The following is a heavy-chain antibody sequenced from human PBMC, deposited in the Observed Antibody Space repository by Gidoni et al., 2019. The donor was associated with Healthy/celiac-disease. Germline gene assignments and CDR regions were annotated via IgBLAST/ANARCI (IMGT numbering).Heavy chain of an antibody. CDR3: ARDPGYCSGGSCYFSGWFDP. J-gene: IGHJ5*02. V-gene: IGHV1-69*01. CDR1: GGTFSSYA. D-gene: IGHD2-15*01. CDR2: IIPIFGTS. Sequence: QVQLVQSGAEVKKPGSSVKVSCKDSGGTFSSYAISWVRQAPGQGLEWMGGIIPIFGTSNYAQKFQGRVTVTAYESTSTAYMELSSLRSEDTAVYYCARDPGYCSGGSCYFSGWFDPWGQGTLVTVSS.